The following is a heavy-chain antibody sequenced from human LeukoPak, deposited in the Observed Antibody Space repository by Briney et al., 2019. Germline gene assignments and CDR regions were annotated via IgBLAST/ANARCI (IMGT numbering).Heavy chain of an antibody. CDR2: INPDGSEK. Sequence: PGGSLRLSCVASGFSFSSYWMIWVRQAPGKGLEWVASINPDGSEKYYVDAVKGRFAVSRDNAKNSLYLQMNSLRVEGTAVYYCASVHSSGGWGQGTLVTVSS. D-gene: IGHD3-16*01. CDR1: GFSFSSYW. V-gene: IGHV3-7*02. J-gene: IGHJ4*02. CDR3: ASVHSSGG.